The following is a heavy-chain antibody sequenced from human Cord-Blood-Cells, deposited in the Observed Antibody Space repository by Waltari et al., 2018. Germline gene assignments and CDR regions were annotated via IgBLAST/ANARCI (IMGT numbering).Heavy chain of an antibody. D-gene: IGHD2-8*01. CDR1: GFTFSSYA. Sequence: EVQLLESGGGLVQPGGSLRLSCAASGFTFSSYAMSWVRQAPGKGLEWVSAISGSGGSTYYADSGKGRFTISRDNSKNTLYLQMNSLRAEDTAVYYCAKVSPPYCTNGVCYAFDIWGQGTMVTVSS. V-gene: IGHV3-23*01. CDR2: ISGSGGST. CDR3: AKVSPPYCTNGVCYAFDI. J-gene: IGHJ3*02.